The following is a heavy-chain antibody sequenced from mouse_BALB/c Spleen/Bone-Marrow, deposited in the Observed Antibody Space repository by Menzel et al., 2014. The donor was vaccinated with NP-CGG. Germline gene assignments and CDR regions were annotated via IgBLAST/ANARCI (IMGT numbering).Heavy chain of an antibody. Sequence: EVMLVESGGGFVKPGGSLKLSCAASGFTFSDYYMYWVRQTPEKRLEWVATISDGGSYTYYPDSVKGRFTISRDNAKNNLYLQMSSLKSEDTAMYYCARGSSYFDYWGQGTTLTVSS. CDR3: ARGSSYFDY. J-gene: IGHJ2*01. D-gene: IGHD1-1*01. CDR1: GFTFSDYY. V-gene: IGHV5-4*02. CDR2: ISDGGSYT.